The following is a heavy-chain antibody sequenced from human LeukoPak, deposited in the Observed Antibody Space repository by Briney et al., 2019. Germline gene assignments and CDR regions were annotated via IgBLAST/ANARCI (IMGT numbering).Heavy chain of an antibody. V-gene: IGHV3-30-3*02. D-gene: IGHD3-16*02. CDR1: GFTFSSYA. J-gene: IGHJ4*02. CDR3: AKLVWGSYRYIDY. Sequence: GGSLRLSCAASGFTFSSYAMHWVRQAPGKGLEWVAVISYDGSNKYYADSVKGRFTISRDNSKNTLYLQMNSLRAEDTAVYYCAKLVWGSYRYIDYWGQGTLVTVSS. CDR2: ISYDGSNK.